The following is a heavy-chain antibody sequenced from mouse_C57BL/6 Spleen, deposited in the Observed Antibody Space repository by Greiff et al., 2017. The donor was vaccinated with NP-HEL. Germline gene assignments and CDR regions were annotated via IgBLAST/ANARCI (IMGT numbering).Heavy chain of an antibody. Sequence: EVQLQQSGPELVKPGASVKISCKASGYTFTDYYMNWVKQSHGKSLEWIGDINPNNGGTSYNQKFKGKATLTVDKSSSTAYMELRSLTSEDSAVYYCARSGVYYGYDERYFDYWGQGTTLTVSS. V-gene: IGHV1-26*01. CDR2: INPNNGGT. CDR3: ARSGVYYGYDERYFDY. CDR1: GYTFTDYY. J-gene: IGHJ2*01. D-gene: IGHD2-2*01.